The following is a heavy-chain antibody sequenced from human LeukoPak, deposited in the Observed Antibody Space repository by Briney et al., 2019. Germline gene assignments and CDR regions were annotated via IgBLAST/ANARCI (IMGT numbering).Heavy chain of an antibody. CDR1: GGSISSGGYS. CDR2: IYYSGST. J-gene: IGHJ4*02. CDR3: ARGREYYGY. Sequence: SETLSLTCAVFGGSISSGGYSWSWIRQPPGKGLEWIGYIYYSGSTNYNPSLKSRVTISVDTSKNQFSLKLSSVTAADTAVYYCARGREYYGYWGQGTLVTVSS. V-gene: IGHV4-61*08. D-gene: IGHD2/OR15-2a*01.